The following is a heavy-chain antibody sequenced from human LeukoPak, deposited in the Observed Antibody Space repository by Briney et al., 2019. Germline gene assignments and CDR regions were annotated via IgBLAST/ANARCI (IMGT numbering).Heavy chain of an antibody. Sequence: GGSLRLSCAASGFTFSSYAMSWVRQAPGKGLEWVSAISGSGGSTYYTDSVKGRFTISRDNSKNTLYLQMNSLRAEDTAVYYCAKSLRITIFGVVALFDYWGQGTLVTVSS. D-gene: IGHD3-3*01. CDR2: ISGSGGST. V-gene: IGHV3-23*01. J-gene: IGHJ4*02. CDR3: AKSLRITIFGVVALFDY. CDR1: GFTFSSYA.